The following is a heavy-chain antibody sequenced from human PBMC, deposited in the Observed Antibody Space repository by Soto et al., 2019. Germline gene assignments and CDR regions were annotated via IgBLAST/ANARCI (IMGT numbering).Heavy chain of an antibody. V-gene: IGHV3-48*03. CDR2: ISGSGSIV. CDR1: GFTFTNFD. J-gene: IGHJ4*02. CDR3: VRGERNIMALSYRKWGIYFDY. Sequence: GGSLRLSCETSGFTFTNFDLTWVRQAPGKGLEWVAFISGSGSIVYYRDSVKGRFTISKDDVKTSLFLQMDSLRPEDTAVYYCVRGERNIMALSYRKWGIYFDYWGQGTLVTV. D-gene: IGHD3-16*01.